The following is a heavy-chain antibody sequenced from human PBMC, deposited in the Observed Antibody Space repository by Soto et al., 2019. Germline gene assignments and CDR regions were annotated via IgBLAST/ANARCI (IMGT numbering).Heavy chain of an antibody. Sequence: GGSLRLSCAASGFTFEDFAMNWVRQAPGKGPEWVSGIAWNRDNIGYADSVKGRFTISRDSAKNSLYLEMNSLRTEDTGFYYCVKDLGSNWSFNGFEVWGQGTKVTVSS. V-gene: IGHV3-9*01. J-gene: IGHJ3*01. CDR1: GFTFEDFA. CDR2: IAWNRDNI. CDR3: VKDLGSNWSFNGFEV. D-gene: IGHD6-13*01.